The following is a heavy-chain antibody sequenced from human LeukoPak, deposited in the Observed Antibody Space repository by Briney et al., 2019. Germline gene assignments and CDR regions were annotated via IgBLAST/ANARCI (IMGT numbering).Heavy chain of an antibody. CDR1: GFTFSSYA. CDR3: ARDRGQQQLVPHFDY. J-gene: IGHJ4*02. D-gene: IGHD6-13*01. CDR2: ISYDGSNK. V-gene: IGHV3-30*04. Sequence: GGSLRLSCAASGFTFSSYAMHWVRQAPGKGLEWVAVISYDGSNKYYADSVKGRFTISRDNSKNTLYLQMNSLRAEDTAVYYCARDRGQQQLVPHFDYWGQGTLVTVSS.